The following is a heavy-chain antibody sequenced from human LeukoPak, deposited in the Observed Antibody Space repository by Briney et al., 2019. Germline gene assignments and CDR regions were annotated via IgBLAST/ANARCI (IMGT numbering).Heavy chain of an antibody. CDR3: ARVLPYDFWSGPSPYYFDY. CDR2: IYYSGST. D-gene: IGHD3-3*01. J-gene: IGHJ4*02. CDR1: GGSISSYY. Sequence: SETLSLTCTVSGGSISSYYWSWIRQPPGKGLEWIGYIYYSGSTNYNPSLKSRVTISVDTSKNQFSLKLSSVTAADTAVYYCARVLPYDFWSGPSPYYFDYWGQGTLVTVSS. V-gene: IGHV4-59*08.